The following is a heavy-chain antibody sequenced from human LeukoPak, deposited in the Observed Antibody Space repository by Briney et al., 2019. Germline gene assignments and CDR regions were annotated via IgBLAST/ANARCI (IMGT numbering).Heavy chain of an antibody. D-gene: IGHD3-22*01. CDR3: ASLYYYDSSGYSDY. Sequence: GGSLRLSCAASGFTFSDYYMSWTRQAPGKGLEWVSKISSSGSTIYYADSVKGRFTISRDNAKNSLYLQMNSLRAEDTAVYYCASLYYYDSSGYSDYWGQGTLVTVSS. V-gene: IGHV3-11*01. CDR2: ISSSGSTI. CDR1: GFTFSDYY. J-gene: IGHJ4*02.